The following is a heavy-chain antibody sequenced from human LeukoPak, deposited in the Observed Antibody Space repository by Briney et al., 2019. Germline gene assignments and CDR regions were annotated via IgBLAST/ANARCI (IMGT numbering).Heavy chain of an antibody. V-gene: IGHV1-69*11. J-gene: IGHJ3*02. CDR2: IFPILRTA. Sequence: VKVSCKASGGTFSSYAINWVRQAPGQGLEWMGRIFPILRTANYAQKFQGRVTVTTDESTSTAYMELSSLRPEDTAMYYCARDRGERDSTWSLPAHGFDIWGQGTMVTVSS. CDR3: ARDRGERDSTWSLPAHGFDI. D-gene: IGHD6-13*01. CDR1: GGTFSSYA.